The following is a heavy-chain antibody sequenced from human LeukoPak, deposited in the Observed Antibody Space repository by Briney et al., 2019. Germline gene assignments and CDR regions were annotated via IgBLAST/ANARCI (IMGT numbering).Heavy chain of an antibody. J-gene: IGHJ5*02. D-gene: IGHD3-10*01. CDR3: ARAVMVRGGNWFDP. CDR2: IYYSGST. V-gene: IGHV4-59*01. CDR1: GGSISSYY. Sequence: SETLSLTCTVSGGSISSYYWSWIRQPPGKGLEWIGYIYYSGSTNYNPSLKSRVTISVDTSKNQFSLKLSSVTAADTAVYYCARAVMVRGGNWFDPLGQGTLVTVSS.